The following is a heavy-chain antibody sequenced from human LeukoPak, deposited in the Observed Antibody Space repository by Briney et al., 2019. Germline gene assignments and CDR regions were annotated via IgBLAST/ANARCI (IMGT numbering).Heavy chain of an antibody. V-gene: IGHV3-33*01. J-gene: IGHJ4*02. CDR3: VRDPSGDSSGRPSLDY. D-gene: IGHD3-10*01. CDR1: GFTFSYYG. Sequence: PGGSLRLSCAASGFTFSYYGMHWVRQAPGKGLEWVANIWYDGGSKYYADSVKGRFTISRDNSKNTLNLQMNSLRADDTAVYFCVRDPSGDSSGRPSLDYWGQGTLVTVSS. CDR2: IWYDGGSK.